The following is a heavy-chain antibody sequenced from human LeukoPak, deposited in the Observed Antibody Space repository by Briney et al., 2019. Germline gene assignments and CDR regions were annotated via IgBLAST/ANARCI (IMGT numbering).Heavy chain of an antibody. J-gene: IGHJ4*02. CDR1: GFTFSSYA. CDR3: AKDSSRYSSSSEDDN. D-gene: IGHD6-6*01. Sequence: GGSLRLSCAASGFTFSSYAMSWVRQAPGKGLEWVSTISSSGISTYYADSVKGRFTISRDNSKNTLYLQRNSLRVEDTALYYCAKDSSRYSSSSEDDNWGQGTLVTVS. CDR2: ISSSGIST. V-gene: IGHV3-23*01.